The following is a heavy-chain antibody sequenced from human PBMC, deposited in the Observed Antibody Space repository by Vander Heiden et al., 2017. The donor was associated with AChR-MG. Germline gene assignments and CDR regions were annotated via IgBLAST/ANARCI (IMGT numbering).Heavy chain of an antibody. CDR2: ISSSSSTI. Sequence: EVQLVESGAGLVQPGGSLRLYCPPPGFTFSSYSMNWGRQAPGKGLEWVSYISSSSSTIYYADSVKGRFTISRDNAKNSLYLKMNSMRAEDTAVYYCARAPKWFSSDVWGQGTTVTVSS. CDR3: ARAPKWFSSDV. J-gene: IGHJ6*02. CDR1: GFTFSSYS. V-gene: IGHV3-48*01. D-gene: IGHD2-8*01.